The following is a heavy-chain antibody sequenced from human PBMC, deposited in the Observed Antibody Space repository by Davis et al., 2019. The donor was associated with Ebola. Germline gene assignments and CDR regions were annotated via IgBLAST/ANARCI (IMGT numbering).Heavy chain of an antibody. V-gene: IGHV5-51*01. CDR1: GYSLTSFW. D-gene: IGHD1-7*01. J-gene: IGHJ6*02. Sequence: GEFLKISCKGPGYSLTSFWNGLVRQISGKGLEWMRIIYPGDSDTRYSPSFQGQVTIPADKTISTAYLQWSSLKASGTTMYYCARLRTQYYYYYGMDVWGQGTTVTGSS. CDR2: IYPGDSDT. CDR3: ARLRTQYYYYYGMDV.